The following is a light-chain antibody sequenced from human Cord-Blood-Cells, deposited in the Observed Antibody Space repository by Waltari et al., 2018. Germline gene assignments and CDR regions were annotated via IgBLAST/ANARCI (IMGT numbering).Light chain of an antibody. CDR1: VLAKKY. Sequence: SYELTPPSPVSVSPGQTARITCSGDVLAKKYARWFQHKPGQAPVLVIYKDSERPSGIPERVSGSSSGTTVTLTISGAQVEDEADYYCYSAADNNYVFGTGTKVTVL. V-gene: IGLV3-27*01. CDR3: YSAADNNYV. J-gene: IGLJ1*01. CDR2: KDS.